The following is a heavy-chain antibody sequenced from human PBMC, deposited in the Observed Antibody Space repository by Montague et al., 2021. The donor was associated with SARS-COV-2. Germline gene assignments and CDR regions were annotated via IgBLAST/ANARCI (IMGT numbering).Heavy chain of an antibody. J-gene: IGHJ6*02. Sequence: TLSLTCTVSGGSISSGGYYWSWIRQHPGKGLEWIGYIYYSGSTYYNPSLKSRVTISVETSKNQFSLKLSSVTAADTAVYYCARGRLTIFGVVTALDVWGQGTTVTVSS. D-gene: IGHD3-3*01. V-gene: IGHV4-31*03. CDR3: ARGRLTIFGVVTALDV. CDR2: IYYSGST. CDR1: GGSISSGGYY.